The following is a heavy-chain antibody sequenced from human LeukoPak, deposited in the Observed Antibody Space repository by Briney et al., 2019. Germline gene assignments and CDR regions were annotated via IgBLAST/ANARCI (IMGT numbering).Heavy chain of an antibody. V-gene: IGHV3-23*01. CDR2: ISDSGANK. D-gene: IGHD1-26*01. CDR3: AKDVRVGGGGMDV. J-gene: IGHJ6*02. Sequence: GGSLRLSRAASGFTFGTYAMNWVRQAPGKGLEWISLISDSGANKHYAASVKGRFTISRDNSKNTVSLQMNSLRPEDTAVYYCAKDVRVGGGGMDVWGQGTPVTVSS. CDR1: GFTFGTYA.